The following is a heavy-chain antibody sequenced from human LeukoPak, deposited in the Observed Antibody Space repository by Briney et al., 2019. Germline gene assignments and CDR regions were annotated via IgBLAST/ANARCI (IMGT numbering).Heavy chain of an antibody. D-gene: IGHD2-15*01. V-gene: IGHV4-34*01. CDR1: GGSFSGYY. CDR2: INHSGST. CDR3: ARERVADY. Sequence: PSVTLSLTCAVYGGSFSGYYWSWIRQPPGKGLEWIGEINHSGSTNYNPSLKSRVTISVDTSKNQLSLKLSSVTAADTAVYYCARERVADYWGQGTLVTVSS. J-gene: IGHJ4*02.